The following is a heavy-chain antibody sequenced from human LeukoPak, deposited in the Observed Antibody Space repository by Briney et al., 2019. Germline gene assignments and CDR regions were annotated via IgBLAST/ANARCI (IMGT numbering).Heavy chain of an antibody. CDR2: ISTSGATI. D-gene: IGHD3-22*01. CDR3: AKGSKAVVFTRDHYMDV. V-gene: IGHV3-11*04. CDR1: GFTFSDYY. Sequence: GGSLRLSCAASGFTFSDYYMSWIRQAPGKGLEWLSYISTSGATIYYADSVKGRFTISRDNSKSTLYLQMNSLRAEDTAVYYCAKGSKAVVFTRDHYMDVWGKGTTVTFSS. J-gene: IGHJ6*03.